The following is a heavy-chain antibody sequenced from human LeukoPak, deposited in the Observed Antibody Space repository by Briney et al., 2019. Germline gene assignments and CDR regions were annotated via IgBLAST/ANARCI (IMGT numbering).Heavy chain of an antibody. J-gene: IGHJ5*02. CDR3: ASTNYYGSSGFSNWFDP. D-gene: IGHD3-22*01. CDR1: GFTFSNYE. CDR2: ISSSGSI. Sequence: GGSLRLSCAASGFTFSNYEMNWVRQAPGKGLEWVSYISSSGSIYYADSVKGRFTISRDNAKNSLYLQMNSLRAEDTAIYYCASTNYYGSSGFSNWFDPWSQGTLVTVSS. V-gene: IGHV3-48*03.